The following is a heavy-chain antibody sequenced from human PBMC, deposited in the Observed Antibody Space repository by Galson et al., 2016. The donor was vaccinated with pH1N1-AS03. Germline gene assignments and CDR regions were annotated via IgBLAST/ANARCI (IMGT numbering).Heavy chain of an antibody. CDR1: GGSVNGYY. V-gene: IGHV4-59*08. D-gene: IGHD2-15*01. J-gene: IGHJ6*02. Sequence: EPLSLTCTVSGGSVNGYYWTWIRLPPGKGLEWIGQIFYLGDTLYTTSLRGRVTMSVDTSKNQLSLRLSSVTAADTAVYYCGRHLRSSYSMDVWGQGTTVTVSS. CDR2: IFYLGDT. CDR3: GRHLRSSYSMDV.